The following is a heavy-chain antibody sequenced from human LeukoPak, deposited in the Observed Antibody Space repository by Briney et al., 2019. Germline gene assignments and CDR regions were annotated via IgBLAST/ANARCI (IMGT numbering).Heavy chain of an antibody. CDR3: ARSSRFDWLLYFDS. D-gene: IGHD3-9*01. Sequence: ASVTVSCKASGYTFTIYGVNWVRQAPGQGLEWMGWISGYNGNTIYAENLQGRVTMTTDTSTSTAYIELGSLRSDDTAVFYCARSSRFDWLLYFDSWGQGTLVTVSS. J-gene: IGHJ4*02. V-gene: IGHV1-18*01. CDR1: GYTFTIYG. CDR2: ISGYNGNT.